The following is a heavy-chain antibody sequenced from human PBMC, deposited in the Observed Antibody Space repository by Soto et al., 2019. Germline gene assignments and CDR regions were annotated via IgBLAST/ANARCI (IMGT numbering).Heavy chain of an antibody. Sequence: SETLSLTCAVYGGYFSTYYWNWILQPPGKGLDWIGEINHSGNTQYNPSLKSRVTMSLDTSKNQFSLKLTSVTSSDTAVYYCCVWLGSNWLDPWGQGTLVTVSS. V-gene: IGHV4-34*01. CDR1: GGYFSTYY. D-gene: IGHD3-22*01. CDR2: INHSGNT. J-gene: IGHJ5*02. CDR3: CVWLGSNWLDP.